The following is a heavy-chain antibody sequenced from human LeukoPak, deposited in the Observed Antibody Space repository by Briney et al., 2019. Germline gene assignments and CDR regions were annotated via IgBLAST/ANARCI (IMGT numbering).Heavy chain of an antibody. CDR1: GGSFSGYY. Sequence: SETLSLTCTVSGGSFSGYYWTWFRQPPGKGLEWIGEFNHSWGAKYNPSLKSRATISVDTSKNHLSLSLNSVTAADTAVYYCAASLWFGIYPDYWGQGSLVTVSS. J-gene: IGHJ4*02. CDR3: AASLWFGIYPDY. V-gene: IGHV4-34*01. CDR2: FNHSWGA. D-gene: IGHD3-10*01.